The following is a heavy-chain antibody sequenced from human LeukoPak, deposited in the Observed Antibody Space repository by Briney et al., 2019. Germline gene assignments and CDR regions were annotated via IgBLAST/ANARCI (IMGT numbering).Heavy chain of an antibody. Sequence: PSETLSLTCTVSGGSISSYYWSWIRQPAGKGLEWIGRISSSGSTNYNPSLKSRVAISVDTSKNQFSLKLSSVTAADTAVYFCARGPYSYDSSGAFDIWGQGTMVTVSS. CDR3: ARGPYSYDSSGAFDI. J-gene: IGHJ3*02. V-gene: IGHV4-4*07. CDR1: GGSISSYY. D-gene: IGHD3-22*01. CDR2: ISSSGST.